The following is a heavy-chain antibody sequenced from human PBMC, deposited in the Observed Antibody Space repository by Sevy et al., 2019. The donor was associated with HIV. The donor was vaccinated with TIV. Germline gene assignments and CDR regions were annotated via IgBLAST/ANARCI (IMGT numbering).Heavy chain of an antibody. CDR2: IYYSGST. D-gene: IGHD3-22*01. CDR1: GGSISSYY. J-gene: IGHJ4*02. Sequence: SETLSLTCTVSGGSISSYYWSWIRQPPGKGLEWIGYIYYSGSTNYNPSLKSRVTISVDTSKNQFSLKLSSVTAADMAVYYCARGDPRGYYIQWGQGTLVTVSS. V-gene: IGHV4-59*01. CDR3: ARGDPRGYYIQ.